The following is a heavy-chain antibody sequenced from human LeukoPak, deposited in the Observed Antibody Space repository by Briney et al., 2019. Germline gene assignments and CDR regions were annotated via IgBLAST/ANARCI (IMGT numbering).Heavy chain of an antibody. J-gene: IGHJ4*02. CDR3: ARDGWLGGSYSIDY. CDR2: IWFDGSNQ. Sequence: GGSLRLPCAASGFSFNNFGMYWVRQAPGKGLEWVAVIWFDGSNQYYADSVKGRFTISRDNSKNTLFLQMNSLRAEDTAVYYCARDGWLGGSYSIDYWGQGTLVTVSS. D-gene: IGHD1-26*01. CDR1: GFSFNNFG. V-gene: IGHV3-33*01.